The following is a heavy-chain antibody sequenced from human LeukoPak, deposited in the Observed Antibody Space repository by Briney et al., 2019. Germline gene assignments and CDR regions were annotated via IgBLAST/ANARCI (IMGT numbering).Heavy chain of an antibody. V-gene: IGHV3-23*01. Sequence: PGGSLRLSCAASGLTFSDYAMSWFRQAPGKGLEWVSGITSGFTPHYADSVKGRFTISRDNSKHTFHLQLNSLRAKDTAVYYCAKDYSELRGADVFFEYWGQGTLVTVSS. CDR3: AKDYSELRGADVFFEY. CDR1: GLTFSDYA. J-gene: IGHJ4*02. CDR2: ITSGFTP. D-gene: IGHD2-15*01.